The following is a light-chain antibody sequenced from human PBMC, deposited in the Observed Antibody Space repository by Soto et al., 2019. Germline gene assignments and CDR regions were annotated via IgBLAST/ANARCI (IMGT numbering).Light chain of an antibody. CDR1: QTVSSSY. J-gene: IGKJ1*01. V-gene: IGKV3-20*01. CDR3: QQYGSSPLT. Sequence: EIVLTQSPGTLSLSPGEGATLSCRASQTVSSSYLAWYQQKPGQAPRLLIYGASSRATGIPDRFSGSGSGTDFTLTISRLEPEDFAVYYYQQYGSSPLTFGQGTKVEIK. CDR2: GAS.